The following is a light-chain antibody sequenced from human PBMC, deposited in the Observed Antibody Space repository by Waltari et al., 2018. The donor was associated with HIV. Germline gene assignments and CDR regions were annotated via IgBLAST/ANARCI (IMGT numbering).Light chain of an antibody. V-gene: IGLV1-44*01. J-gene: IGLJ7*01. CDR2: TNS. CDR3: AAWDDSLNGRAV. Sequence: QSVLTQPPSASGTPGQRVTISCSGSSPNIGSNTVNWYQQLPGTAPKLLIYTNSHRPSGVPDRFSGSKSGTSASLAISGLQSEDEADYYCAAWDDSLNGRAVFGGGTHLTVL. CDR1: SPNIGSNT.